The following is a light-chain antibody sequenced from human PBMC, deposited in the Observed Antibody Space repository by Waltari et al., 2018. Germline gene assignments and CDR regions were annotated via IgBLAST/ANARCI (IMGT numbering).Light chain of an antibody. CDR2: GAS. V-gene: IGKV3-15*01. J-gene: IGKJ1*01. CDR1: QSVSSN. Sequence: EIVMTQSPATLSVSPGERGTLSCRASQSVSSNLAWYQQKPGQAPRLLIYGASTRATGIPARFSGSGSGTEFTLTISSLQSEDFAVYYCQQYNNWPPKWTFGQGTKVEIK. CDR3: QQYNNWPPKWT.